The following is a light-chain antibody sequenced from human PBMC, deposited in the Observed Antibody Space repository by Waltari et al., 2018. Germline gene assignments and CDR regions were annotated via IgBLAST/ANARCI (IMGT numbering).Light chain of an antibody. V-gene: IGLV2-18*02. CDR3: SSYTSSSTWV. Sequence: QSALTQPPSVSGSPGQSVTISCTGPSSDVGSSNRVSWYQQPPGTAPKLMIYEVSNRPSGVPDRFSGSKSGNTASLTISGLQAEDEADYYCSSYTSSSTWVFGGGTRLTVL. J-gene: IGLJ3*02. CDR1: SSDVGSSNR. CDR2: EVS.